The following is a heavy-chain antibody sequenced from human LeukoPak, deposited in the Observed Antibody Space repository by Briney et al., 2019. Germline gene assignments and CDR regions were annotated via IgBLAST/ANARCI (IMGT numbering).Heavy chain of an antibody. J-gene: IGHJ6*02. CDR3: AKHAGSYYYYSMDV. V-gene: IGHV3-23*01. Sequence: GGSLRLSCAASGFTFSNYAMTWVRQAPGKGLEWVSGMSSGTGSTYYADSVKGRFTISGDSSKNTLYLQMNSLRAEDTAVYYCAKHAGSYYYYSMDVWGQGTTVTVSS. CDR2: MSSGTGST. D-gene: IGHD3-10*01. CDR1: GFTFSNYA.